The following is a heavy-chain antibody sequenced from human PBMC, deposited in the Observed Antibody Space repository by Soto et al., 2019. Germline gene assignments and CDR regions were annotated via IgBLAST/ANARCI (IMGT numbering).Heavy chain of an antibody. CDR2: ISDSGST. CDR3: ARQGIATAGTSLDY. CDR1: GGSISSGGYS. Sequence: SETLSLTCAVSGGSISSGGYSWSWIRQPPGKGLEWIGYISDSGSTNYNPSLKSRVTISVDTSKNQFSLKLSSVTAADTAVYYCARQGIATAGTSLDYWGQGTLVTVSS. J-gene: IGHJ4*02. V-gene: IGHV4-61*08. D-gene: IGHD6-13*01.